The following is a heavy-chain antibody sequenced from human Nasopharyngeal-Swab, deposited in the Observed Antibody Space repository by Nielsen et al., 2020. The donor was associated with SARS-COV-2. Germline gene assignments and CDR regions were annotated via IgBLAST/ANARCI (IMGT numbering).Heavy chain of an antibody. J-gene: IGHJ5*02. CDR2: IRSKYYGGTP. V-gene: IGHV3-49*03. D-gene: IGHD3-22*01. CDR1: GFTFGDYA. CDR3: TRDLFSNDYYDAKWFDP. Sequence: GGSLRLSCKASGFTFGDYAMSWFRQAPGKGLEWVGFIRSKYYGGTPEYAASVKGRLTISRDDSKSVAYLQMNSLKTEDTAMYYCTRDLFSNDYYDAKWFDPWGQGTLVTVSS.